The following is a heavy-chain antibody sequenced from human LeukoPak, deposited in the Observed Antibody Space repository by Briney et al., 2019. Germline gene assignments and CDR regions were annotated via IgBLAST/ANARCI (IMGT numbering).Heavy chain of an antibody. V-gene: IGHV3-33*01. D-gene: IGHD6-19*01. J-gene: IGHJ4*02. CDR2: IWYDGSNK. CDR3: ARDSQQWLVSRTFDY. Sequence: GGSLRLSCAASGFTFSSYGMHWVRQAPGKGLEWVAVIWYDGSNKYYADSVKGRFTISRDNSKTTPYLQMNSLRAEDTAVYYCARDSQQWLVSRTFDYWGQGTLVTVSS. CDR1: GFTFSSYG.